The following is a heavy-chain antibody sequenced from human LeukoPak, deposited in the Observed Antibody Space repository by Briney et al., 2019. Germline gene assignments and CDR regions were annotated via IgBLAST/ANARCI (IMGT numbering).Heavy chain of an antibody. CDR2: ISYDGSNK. V-gene: IGHV3-30-3*01. CDR3: ASSIGYSGYDPLFDY. CDR1: GFTFSSYA. J-gene: IGHJ4*02. D-gene: IGHD5-12*01. Sequence: PGGSLRLSCAASGFTFSSYAMHWVRQAPGKGLEWVAVISYDGSNKYYADSVKGRFTISRDNSKNTLYLQMNSLRAEDTAVYYCASSIGYSGYDPLFDYWGQGTLVTVSS.